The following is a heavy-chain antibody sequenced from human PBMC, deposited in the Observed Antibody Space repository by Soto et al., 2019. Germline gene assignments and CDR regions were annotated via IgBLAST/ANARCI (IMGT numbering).Heavy chain of an antibody. J-gene: IGHJ5*02. Sequence: QVQLQESGPGLVKPSETLSLTCTVSGGSISSYYWSWIRQPPGKGLEWIGYIYYSGSTNYNPSLKSRVTISVDTSKNQFSLQLSSVTAADTAVYYCARGIGVTSNWFDPWGQGTLVTVSS. V-gene: IGHV4-59*01. D-gene: IGHD4-17*01. CDR2: IYYSGST. CDR3: ARGIGVTSNWFDP. CDR1: GGSISSYY.